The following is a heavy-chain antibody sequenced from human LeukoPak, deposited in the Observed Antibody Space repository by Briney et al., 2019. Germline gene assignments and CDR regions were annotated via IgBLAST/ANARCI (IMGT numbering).Heavy chain of an antibody. CDR1: GGSISSGGYS. D-gene: IGHD3/OR15-3a*01. CDR2: IYHSGST. CDR3: ARDRTSYGNASDI. Sequence: SQTLSLTCAVSGGSISSGGYSWSWIRQPPGKGLEWIGYIYHSGSTYYNPSLKSRVTISVDRSKNQFSLKLSSVTAADTAVYYCARDRTSYGNASDIWGQGTMVTVSS. V-gene: IGHV4-30-2*01. J-gene: IGHJ3*02.